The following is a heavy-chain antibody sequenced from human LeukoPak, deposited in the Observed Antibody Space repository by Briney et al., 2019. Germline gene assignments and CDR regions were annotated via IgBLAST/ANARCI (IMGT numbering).Heavy chain of an antibody. CDR1: GGSFSRYC. CDR2: IDHRGDT. Sequence: PSETLSLTCAVYGGSFSRYCWSWIRQSPGKGLEWIAEIDHRGDTNYNPSVKSRVTISVDTSKNQFSLKVRSLSAADTAVYYCARGPTISETGYFDFWGQGTLVTVSS. J-gene: IGHJ4*03. V-gene: IGHV4-34*01. CDR3: ARGPTISETGYFDF. D-gene: IGHD1-1*01.